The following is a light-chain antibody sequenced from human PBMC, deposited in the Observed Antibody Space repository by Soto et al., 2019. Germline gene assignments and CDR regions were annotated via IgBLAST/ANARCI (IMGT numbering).Light chain of an antibody. CDR2: GTN. Sequence: QTVVTQEPSLTVSPGGTVTLTCASSTGAVADDYYPNWSQQKPGQAPRALIYGTNNKHSWTPARFSGSLLGGKAALTLSGVQPEDEADYYCLLHYSGAPLWVFGGGTKLTVL. CDR3: LLHYSGAPLWV. J-gene: IGLJ3*02. V-gene: IGLV7-43*01. CDR1: TGAVADDYY.